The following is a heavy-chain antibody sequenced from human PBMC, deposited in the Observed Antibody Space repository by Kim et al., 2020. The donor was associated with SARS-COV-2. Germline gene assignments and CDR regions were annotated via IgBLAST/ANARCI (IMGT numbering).Heavy chain of an antibody. CDR1: GGSVSSGSYY. V-gene: IGHV4-61*01. Sequence: SETLSLTCTVSGGSVSSGSYYWSWIRQPPGKGLEWIGYIYYSGSTNYNPSLKSRVTISVDTSKNQFSLKLSSVTAADTAVYYCARCITMVRGLFDYWGQGTLVTVSS. CDR3: ARCITMVRGLFDY. CDR2: IYYSGST. D-gene: IGHD3-10*01. J-gene: IGHJ4*02.